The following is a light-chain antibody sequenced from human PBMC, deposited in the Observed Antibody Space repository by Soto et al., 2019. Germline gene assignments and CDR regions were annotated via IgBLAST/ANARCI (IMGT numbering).Light chain of an antibody. CDR3: QQYTGPPTT. V-gene: IGKV3-15*01. CDR1: QSVSDK. J-gene: IGKJ5*01. Sequence: EIVMTHSPATLSVSPGERATLSCRASQSVSDKLAWYQQKPGQAPRLLIYHASTRATGIPARFSGSGSGTEFTLTISSLQSEDSAVYFCQQYTGPPTTFGQGTRLEI. CDR2: HAS.